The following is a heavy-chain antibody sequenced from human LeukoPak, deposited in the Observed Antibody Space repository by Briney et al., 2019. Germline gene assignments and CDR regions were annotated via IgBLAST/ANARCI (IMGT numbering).Heavy chain of an antibody. CDR1: CGSISSYY. V-gene: IGHV4-59*01. CDR2: IYYSGST. CDR3: ARGASPYYDILTGYSPYGMDV. D-gene: IGHD3-9*01. J-gene: IGHJ6*02. Sequence: SETLSLTCTVSCGSISSYYWSWIRQPPGKGLEWIGYIYYSGSTNYNPSLKSRVTISVDTSKNQFSLKLSSVTAADTAVYYCARGASPYYDILTGYSPYGMDVWGQGTTVTVSS.